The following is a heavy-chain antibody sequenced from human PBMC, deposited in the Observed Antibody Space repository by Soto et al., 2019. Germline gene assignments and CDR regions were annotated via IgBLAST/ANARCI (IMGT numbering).Heavy chain of an antibody. Sequence: SQTLRFPCTVSGGSISSGDYYWSWIRQPPGKGLEGFGHIYCSGSTYYNPSLKSRVTISVDTSKNQCSLKLSSVTAADTAVYYCARDLFEYSYAYPSYYDDGMDVWGKGTTVT. CDR1: GGSISSGDYY. CDR2: IYCSGST. J-gene: IGHJ6*04. D-gene: IGHD5-18*01. CDR3: ARDLFEYSYAYPSYYDDGMDV. V-gene: IGHV4-30-4*01.